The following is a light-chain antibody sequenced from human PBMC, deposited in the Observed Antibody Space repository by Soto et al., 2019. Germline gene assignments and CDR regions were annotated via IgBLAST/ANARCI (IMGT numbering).Light chain of an antibody. CDR2: AAS. V-gene: IGKV1-27*01. J-gene: IGKJ3*01. Sequence: DIQMTQSPSSLSASVGDRVTITCRASQGISNYLAWYQQQPGKPPKLLMYAASTLQSGVPSRFSGSGSGTYFTLTISSLQPEDVATYYCQRYNSVPPVTFGPGTKVNL. CDR1: QGISNY. CDR3: QRYNSVPPVT.